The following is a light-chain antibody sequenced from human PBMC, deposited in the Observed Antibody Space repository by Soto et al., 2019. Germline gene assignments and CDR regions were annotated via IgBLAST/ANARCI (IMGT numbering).Light chain of an antibody. CDR3: QHYGETPIT. CDR2: GSS. CDR1: QSISSNY. J-gene: IGKJ5*01. Sequence: EIVLTQSPGTLSLSPGERATLSCWASQSISSNYLAWYQQKPGQPPRLLISGSSIRATGIPKRFSGSASGTDFTLTISRLEPEDFAVYYCQHYGETPITFGIGTRLE. V-gene: IGKV3-20*01.